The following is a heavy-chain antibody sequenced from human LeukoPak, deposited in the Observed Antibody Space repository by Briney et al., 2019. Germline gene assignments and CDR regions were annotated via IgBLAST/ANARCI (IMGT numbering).Heavy chain of an antibody. Sequence: GGSLRLSCAASGLTFSNYAMSWVRQAPEKGLEWVSANSGSGISTYYSDSVKGRFTISRDNSKNTLYLQMNSLRAEDTAVYYCAKTSTFYYDSSGYHYDYWGQGALVTVSS. D-gene: IGHD3-22*01. CDR2: NSGSGIST. CDR1: GLTFSNYA. J-gene: IGHJ4*02. CDR3: AKTSTFYYDSSGYHYDY. V-gene: IGHV3-23*01.